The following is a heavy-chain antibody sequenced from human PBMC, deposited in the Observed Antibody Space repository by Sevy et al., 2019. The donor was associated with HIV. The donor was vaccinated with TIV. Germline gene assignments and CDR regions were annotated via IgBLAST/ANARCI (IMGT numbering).Heavy chain of an antibody. CDR1: GFTFSDHY. V-gene: IGHV3-11*06. CDR2: ISSSGSFT. Sequence: GGSLRLSCAASGFTFSDHYMSWIRQAPGKGLEWVSYISSSGSFTNNAASVKGRFTITRDKAKNSLSLQMTSLRAEDTAVYYCARGDSSGCPDYWGQGTLVTVSS. CDR3: ARGDSSGCPDY. D-gene: IGHD3-22*01. J-gene: IGHJ4*02.